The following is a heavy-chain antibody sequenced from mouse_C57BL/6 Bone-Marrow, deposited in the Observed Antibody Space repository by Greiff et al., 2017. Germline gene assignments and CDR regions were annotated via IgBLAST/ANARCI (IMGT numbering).Heavy chain of an antibody. CDR3: ARRAIAGDFDV. CDR2: ISSGGSYT. J-gene: IGHJ1*03. Sequence: EVQLVESGGDLVKPGGSLKLSCAASGFTFSSYGMSWVRQTPDNRLEWVATISSGGSYTYYPDSVKGRVTISRDNAKNTLYLQMSSLKSEDTAMYYCARRAIAGDFDVWGTGTTVTVSS. CDR1: GFTFSSYG. D-gene: IGHD2-12*01. V-gene: IGHV5-6*01.